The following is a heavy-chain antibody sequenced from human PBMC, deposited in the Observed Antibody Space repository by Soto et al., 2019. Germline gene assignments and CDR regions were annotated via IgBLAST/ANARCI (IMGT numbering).Heavy chain of an antibody. D-gene: IGHD4-17*01. CDR1: GFSLNTGGVG. J-gene: IGHJ5*02. V-gene: IGHV2-5*01. CDR3: AHRGYGDYPRDNWFDP. CDR2: IYWNDDK. Sequence: QITLKESGPTLVKPTQPLTLTCTFSGFSLNTGGVGVGWIRQPPGKALEWLALIYWNDDKRYSPSLKNRLSITKDTSKNRVVLTLTNLDPVDTATYYCAHRGYGDYPRDNWFDPWGQGTLVTVSS.